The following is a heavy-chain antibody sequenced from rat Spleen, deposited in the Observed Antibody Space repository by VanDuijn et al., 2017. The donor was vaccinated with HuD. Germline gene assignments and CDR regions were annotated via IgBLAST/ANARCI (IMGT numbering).Heavy chain of an antibody. D-gene: IGHD5-1*01. CDR3: ARNWGDY. CDR2: VSSDGINT. J-gene: IGHJ2*01. V-gene: IGHV5-58*01. CDR1: GFTFSRYW. Sequence: EVQLVETGGGLVQPGKSLKLSCVASGFTFSRYWMYWVRQAPGKGLEWVSSVSSDGINTYYPDSVKGRFTISRDNAKSTLYLQMDSLRSEDTATYYCARNWGDYWGQGVMVTVSS.